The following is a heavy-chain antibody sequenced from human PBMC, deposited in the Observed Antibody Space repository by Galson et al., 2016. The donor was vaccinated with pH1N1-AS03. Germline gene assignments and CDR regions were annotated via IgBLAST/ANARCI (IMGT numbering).Heavy chain of an antibody. CDR2: ISGNGVST. CDR1: GFTFSSYA. V-gene: IGHV3-64*01. J-gene: IGHJ4*02. CDR3: ARGPVSYSNYWFPPPDY. D-gene: IGHD6-13*01. Sequence: SLRLSCAVGGFTFSSYAMYWVRQAPGKGLEYVSAISGNGVSTYYANSVKGRFTISRDNSKNTLYLQMGSLRAEDMAVYYCARGPVSYSNYWFPPPDYWGQGTLVTVSS.